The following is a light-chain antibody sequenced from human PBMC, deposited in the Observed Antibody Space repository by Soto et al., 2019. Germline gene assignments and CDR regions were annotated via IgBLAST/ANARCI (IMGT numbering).Light chain of an antibody. CDR3: QQYGGSPLFT. J-gene: IGKJ3*01. Sequence: EIVLTQSPATLSLSPGERATLSCRASRGVTTTYLAWYQHKPGQAPRLLIYGASNRATGIPDRFSGSGSGTDFTLTISRLEPEDFAVYFCQQYGGSPLFTFGPGTKVDLK. CDR1: RGVTTTY. V-gene: IGKV3-20*01. CDR2: GAS.